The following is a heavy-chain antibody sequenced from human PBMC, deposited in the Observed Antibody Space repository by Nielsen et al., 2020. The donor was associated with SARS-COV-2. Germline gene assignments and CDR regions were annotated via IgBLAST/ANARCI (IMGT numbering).Heavy chain of an antibody. V-gene: IGHV3-33*01. J-gene: IGHJ6*03. CDR2: IWYDGSNK. Sequence: SCKASGFTFSSYGMHWVRQAPGKGLEWVAVIWYDGSNKYYADSVKGRFTISRDNSKNTLYLQMNSLRAEDTAVYYCARDLYYYYYYMDVWGKGTTVTVSS. CDR3: ARDLYYYYYYMDV. CDR1: GFTFSSYG.